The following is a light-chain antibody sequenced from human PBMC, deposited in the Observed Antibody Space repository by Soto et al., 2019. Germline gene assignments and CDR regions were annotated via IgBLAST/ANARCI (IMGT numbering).Light chain of an antibody. CDR3: QQYDNLPTYT. CDR1: QDISNY. J-gene: IGKJ2*01. Sequence: DIQMTQSPSSLSASVGDRVTITCQATQDISNYLNWYQQKPGKAPKLLIYRASNLETGVPSRFSGSGSGTDFTLTSSSLQPEDFATYYCQQYDNLPTYTFGQGTKVDIK. V-gene: IGKV1-33*01. CDR2: RAS.